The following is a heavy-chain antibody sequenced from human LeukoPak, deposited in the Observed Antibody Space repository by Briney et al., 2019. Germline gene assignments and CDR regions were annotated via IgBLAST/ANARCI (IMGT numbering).Heavy chain of an antibody. CDR2: IKSKTDGGTT. CDR1: GFTFSNAW. J-gene: IGHJ4*02. CDR3: TTDSIWNYYFDY. D-gene: IGHD1-7*01. V-gene: IGHV3-15*01. Sequence: NTGGSLRLSCAASGFTFSNAWMSWVRQAPGKGLEWVGRIKSKTDGGTTDYAAPVKGRFTISRDDSKNTLYLQMNSLKTEDTAVYYCTTDSIWNYYFDYWGQGTLVTVSS.